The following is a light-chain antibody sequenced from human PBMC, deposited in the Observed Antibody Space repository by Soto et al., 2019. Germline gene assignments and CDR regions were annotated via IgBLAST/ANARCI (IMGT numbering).Light chain of an antibody. J-gene: IGLJ2*01. V-gene: IGLV1-44*01. CDR1: SSNIGSNP. Sequence: QSVLTQPPSASGTPGQRVTISCSGSSSNIGSNPVNWYQQLPGTAPKLLTYSNNHRPSGVPDRFSGSKSGTSASLAISGLQSEDEADYYCAAWDDSLNGVVFGGGTKVTVL. CDR2: SNN. CDR3: AAWDDSLNGVV.